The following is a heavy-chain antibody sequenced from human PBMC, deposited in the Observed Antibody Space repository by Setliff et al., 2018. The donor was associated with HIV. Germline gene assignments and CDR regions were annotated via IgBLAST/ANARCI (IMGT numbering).Heavy chain of an antibody. CDR3: ARTPEGAAVFDY. J-gene: IGHJ4*02. D-gene: IGHD6-13*01. CDR2: IYSSGST. CDR1: GGSISSGTNY. V-gene: IGHV4-61*02. Sequence: SETLSLTCSVSGGSISSGTNYWSWIRQPAGKGLEWIGRIYSSGSTNYNPSLKSRVTITRDISASTAYMELSSLGSEDTAVFYCARTPEGAAVFDYWGQGTLVTVSS.